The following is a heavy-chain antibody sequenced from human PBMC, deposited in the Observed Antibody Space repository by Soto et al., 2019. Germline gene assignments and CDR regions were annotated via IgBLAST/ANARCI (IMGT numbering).Heavy chain of an antibody. CDR1: GGSISSGGYY. J-gene: IGHJ3*02. CDR2: IYYSGST. D-gene: IGHD4-17*01. Sequence: QVQLQESGPGLVKPSQTLSLTCTVSGGSISSGGYYWSWIRQHPGKGLEWIGYIYYSGSTYYNPSLKSRCTRSVDTSKNQFSLKLSSVTTADTAVYYCARDLYGDYASGIWGQGTMVTVSS. V-gene: IGHV4-31*03. CDR3: ARDLYGDYASGI.